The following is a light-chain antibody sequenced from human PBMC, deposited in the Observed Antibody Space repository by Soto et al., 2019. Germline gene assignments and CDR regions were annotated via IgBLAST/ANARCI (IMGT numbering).Light chain of an antibody. CDR3: SSYSRSNTYV. CDR1: SSDVGGYNF. J-gene: IGLJ1*01. CDR2: DVS. V-gene: IGLV2-14*01. Sequence: QSALTQPASVSASPGQTITISCTGTSSDVGGYNFVSWYQQHPGKAPKLMIYDVSNRPSGVSGHFSGSKYGNTASLTISGLQAEDEADYYCSSYSRSNTYVFGSGTNVTVL.